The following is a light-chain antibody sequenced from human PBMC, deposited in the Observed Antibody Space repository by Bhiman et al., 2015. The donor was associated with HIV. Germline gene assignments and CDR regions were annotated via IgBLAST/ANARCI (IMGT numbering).Light chain of an antibody. Sequence: SYDLTQPPSVSVSPGQTAIITCSGDELGDKYACWYQQKPGQSPVLVIYQDSRRPSGIPERFSGSNSGNTATLTISGTQTMDEADHYCQAWDSGTGVFGTGTKVTVL. V-gene: IGLV3-1*01. CDR3: QAWDSGTGV. CDR2: QDS. CDR1: ELGDKY. J-gene: IGLJ1*01.